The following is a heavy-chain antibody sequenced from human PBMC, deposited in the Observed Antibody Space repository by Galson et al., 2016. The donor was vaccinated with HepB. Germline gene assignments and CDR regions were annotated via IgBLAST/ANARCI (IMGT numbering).Heavy chain of an antibody. CDR2: INSKTAGGTT. Sequence: SLRLSCATSGFTFANAWVNWVRQAPGSGLEWVGRINSKTAGGTTDHAVPVKGRFTISRDDSKDTVYLQIHSLKSEDTAVYFCTTGDGVSDYWGQGTLVTVSS. V-gene: IGHV3-15*07. CDR1: GFTFANAW. D-gene: IGHD2-8*01. CDR3: TTGDGVSDY. J-gene: IGHJ4*02.